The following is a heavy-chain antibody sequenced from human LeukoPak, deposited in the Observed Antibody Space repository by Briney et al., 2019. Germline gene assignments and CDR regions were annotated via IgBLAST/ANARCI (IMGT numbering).Heavy chain of an antibody. J-gene: IGHJ4*02. V-gene: IGHV3-23*01. CDR3: ATTPRYSYGQNFDY. CDR2: ISGSGGST. Sequence: GSLRLSCAASGFTFSSYAMSWVRQAPGKGLEWVSAISGSGGSTYYADPVKGRFTISRDNSKNTLYLQMNSLRAEDTAVYYCATTPRYSYGQNFDYWGQGTLVTVSS. D-gene: IGHD5-18*01. CDR1: GFTFSSYA.